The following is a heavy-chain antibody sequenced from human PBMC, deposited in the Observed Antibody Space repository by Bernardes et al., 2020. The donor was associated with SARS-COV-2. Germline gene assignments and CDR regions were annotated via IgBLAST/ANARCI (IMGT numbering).Heavy chain of an antibody. CDR1: GFVFRSYA. J-gene: IGHJ5*02. Sequence: GGSLSLSCAASGFVFRSYAMNWVRQAPGKGLEWVSTISGTGEQTYHTDSVKGRFSISRDNSKNRVYLQMNSLRVDDTALYYCAKSSWSGYSWGQGTLVTVSS. D-gene: IGHD3-3*01. CDR3: AKSSWSGYS. V-gene: IGHV3-23*01. CDR2: ISGTGEQT.